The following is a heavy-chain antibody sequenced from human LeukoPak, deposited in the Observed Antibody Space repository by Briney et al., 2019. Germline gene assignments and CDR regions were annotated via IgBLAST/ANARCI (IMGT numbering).Heavy chain of an antibody. J-gene: IGHJ4*02. CDR1: GYTFTSYD. CDR2: ISAYNGNT. Sequence: AAVKVYSKASGYTFTSYDISWVRQAPGQGLEWMGWISAYNGNTKYAQKLQRRVTMTTDTSTSTAYMELRSLRSDDTAVYYCARWSGYESAAYWGQGTLVTVSS. V-gene: IGHV1-18*01. D-gene: IGHD5-12*01. CDR3: ARWSGYESAAY.